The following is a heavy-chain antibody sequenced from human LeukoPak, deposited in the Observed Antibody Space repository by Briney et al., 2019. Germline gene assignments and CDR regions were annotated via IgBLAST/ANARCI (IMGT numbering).Heavy chain of an antibody. CDR1: GGTFSSYT. CDR2: IIPILGIA. J-gene: IGHJ3*02. V-gene: IGHV1-69*02. D-gene: IGHD5-24*01. Sequence: SVKVSCKASGGTFSSYTISWVRQAPGQGLEWMGRIIPILGIANYAQKFQGRVTITADKSTSTAYMELSNLRSEDTAVYYCASGWLQSHDAFDIWGQGTMVTVSS. CDR3: ASGWLQSHDAFDI.